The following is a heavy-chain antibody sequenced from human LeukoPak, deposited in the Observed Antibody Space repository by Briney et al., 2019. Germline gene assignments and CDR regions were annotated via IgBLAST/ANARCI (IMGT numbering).Heavy chain of an antibody. V-gene: IGHV4-39*07. CDR3: AGGTVVTSGFDY. CDR2: IYYGGST. Sequence: SETLSLTCTVSGGSISSSSYYWGWLRQPPGTWLEWIGSIYYGGSTYYSPSLKSRASISPDTSKIQVSLKLSSVTAADTAVYYCAGGTVVTSGFDYWGQGTLVSVSS. CDR1: GGSISSSSYY. J-gene: IGHJ4*02. D-gene: IGHD4-23*01.